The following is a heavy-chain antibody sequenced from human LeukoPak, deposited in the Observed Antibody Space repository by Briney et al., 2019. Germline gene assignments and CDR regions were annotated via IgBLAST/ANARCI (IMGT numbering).Heavy chain of an antibody. J-gene: IGHJ4*02. Sequence: GGSLRLSCAASGFTVSSNYMSWVRQAPGKGLEWVSVIYSGGSTYYADSVKGRFTISRDNSKNTLYLQMNSLRAEDTAVYYCARARGGSYPYYFDYWGQGTLVTVSS. CDR3: ARARGGSYPYYFDY. V-gene: IGHV3-53*01. D-gene: IGHD1-26*01. CDR1: GFTVSSNY. CDR2: IYSGGST.